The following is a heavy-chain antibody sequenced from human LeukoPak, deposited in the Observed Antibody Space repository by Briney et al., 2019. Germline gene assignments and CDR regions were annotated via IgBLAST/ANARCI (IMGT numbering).Heavy chain of an antibody. CDR1: GYTFINFG. V-gene: IGHV1-18*01. CDR2: ISAHNGDT. D-gene: IGHD5-24*01. J-gene: IGHJ3*02. Sequence: ASMKVSCKASGYTFINFGISWVRQAPGQGLEWMGWISAHNGDTNYAQKFQGRVTMTTDTSTSTIFMELRSLRSDDTAVYYCARELRDELAHELETDAFDIWGQGTMVTVSS. CDR3: ARELRDELAHELETDAFDI.